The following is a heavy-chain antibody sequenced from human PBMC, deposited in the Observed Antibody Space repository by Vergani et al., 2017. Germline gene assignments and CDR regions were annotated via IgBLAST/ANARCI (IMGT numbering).Heavy chain of an antibody. Sequence: EVQLLESGGGLVQPGGSLRLSCAASGFTFSSYAMSWVRQAPGKGLEWVSAISGSGGSTYYADSVKGRFTISRDNSKNTLYLQMNSLRAEDTAVYYCAKVWGPYFDWLNYFVYWGQGTLVTVSS. J-gene: IGHJ4*02. D-gene: IGHD3-9*01. CDR3: AKVWGPYFDWLNYFVY. CDR2: ISGSGGST. V-gene: IGHV3-23*01. CDR1: GFTFSSYA.